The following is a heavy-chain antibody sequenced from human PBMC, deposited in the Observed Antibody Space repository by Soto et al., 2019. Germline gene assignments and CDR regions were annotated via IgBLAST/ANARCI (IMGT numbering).Heavy chain of an antibody. CDR1: GFTFSAYY. V-gene: IGHV1-2*02. Sequence: ASVKVSCKASGFTFSAYYIYWVRQAPGQGLEWIGWINPNSGGTNNAQKFQGRVTMTTDASTSTAYMELSGLRSDDTAVYYCARDLDAGNYYYYGMDVWGQGTTVTVSS. CDR2: INPNSGGT. D-gene: IGHD1-1*01. CDR3: ARDLDAGNYYYYGMDV. J-gene: IGHJ6*02.